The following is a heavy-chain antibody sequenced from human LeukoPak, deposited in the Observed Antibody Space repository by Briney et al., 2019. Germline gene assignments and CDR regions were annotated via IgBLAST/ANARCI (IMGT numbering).Heavy chain of an antibody. D-gene: IGHD2-2*01. CDR3: ARGYSINCSSTSCNHYLNWFDP. CDR1: GYTFTSYD. V-gene: IGHV1-8*02. Sequence: VASVKVSCKASGYTFTSYDINWVRQAPGQGLEWMGWMNPNSGNTGYAQKFQGRVTMTTNTSISTAYMELSSLRSEDTAIYYCARGYSINCSSTSCNHYLNWFDPWGQGTLVTVSS. CDR2: MNPNSGNT. J-gene: IGHJ5*02.